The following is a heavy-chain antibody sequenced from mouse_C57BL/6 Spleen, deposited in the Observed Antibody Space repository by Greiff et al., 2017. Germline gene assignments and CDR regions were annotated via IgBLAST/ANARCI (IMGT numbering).Heavy chain of an antibody. J-gene: IGHJ4*01. CDR1: GYSITSGYY. CDR3: ARVEGYYGAMDY. D-gene: IGHD2-3*01. CDR2: ISYDGSN. V-gene: IGHV3-6*01. Sequence: EVQLLESGPGLVKPSQSLSLTCSVTGYSITSGYYWNWIRQFPGNKREWMGYISYDGSNNYNPSLKNRISITRDTSKNQFFLKLNSVTTEDTATYYCARVEGYYGAMDYWGQGTSVTVSS.